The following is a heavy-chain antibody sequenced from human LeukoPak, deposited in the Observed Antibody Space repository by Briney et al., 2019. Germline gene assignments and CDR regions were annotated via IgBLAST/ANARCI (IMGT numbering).Heavy chain of an antibody. Sequence: GGSLRLSCAASGFTFSSYGMHWVRQAPGKGLEWVAVIWYDGSNKYYADSVKGRFTISRDNSKNTLYLQMNGLGAEDTAVYYCARDRGGDIPFDYWGQGTLVTVSS. J-gene: IGHJ4*02. D-gene: IGHD2-21*02. CDR2: IWYDGSNK. V-gene: IGHV3-33*01. CDR3: ARDRGGDIPFDY. CDR1: GFTFSSYG.